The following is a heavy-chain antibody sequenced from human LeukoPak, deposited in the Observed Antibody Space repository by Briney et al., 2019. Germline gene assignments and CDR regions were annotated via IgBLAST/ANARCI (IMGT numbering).Heavy chain of an antibody. CDR1: GYTFTSYY. D-gene: IGHD3-10*01. CDR3: ATSSGSYYRAATHFDY. V-gene: IGHV1-46*01. CDR2: NNPSGGST. J-gene: IGHJ4*02. Sequence: ASVKVSCKASGYTFTSYYMHWVRQAPGHGLEWMGINNPSGGSTNYAQKFQGRVTMTRDTSTSTVYMELSSLRSEDTAVYYCATSSGSYYRAATHFDYWGQGTLVTVSS.